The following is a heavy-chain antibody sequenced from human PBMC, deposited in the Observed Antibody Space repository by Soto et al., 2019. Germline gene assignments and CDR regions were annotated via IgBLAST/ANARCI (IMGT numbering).Heavy chain of an antibody. Sequence: GSLRLSCAASGFTFSSYWMGWVRQAPWRGLEWMANIKYDGSEKYYVDSVKGRLTISRDNAKNSLYLQMNSLRAEDTAVYYCASSPHKDSRPDYWGQGTLVTVSS. D-gene: IGHD3-22*01. CDR2: IKYDGSEK. CDR3: ASSPHKDSRPDY. V-gene: IGHV3-7*03. CDR1: GFTFSSYW. J-gene: IGHJ4*02.